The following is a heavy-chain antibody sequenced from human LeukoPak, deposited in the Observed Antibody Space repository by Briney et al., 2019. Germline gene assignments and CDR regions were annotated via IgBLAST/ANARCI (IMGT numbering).Heavy chain of an antibody. CDR3: ARDLDYGGYSNFDY. V-gene: IGHV3-74*01. CDR1: GSTFRSNW. D-gene: IGHD4-23*01. J-gene: IGHJ4*02. Sequence: GGSLRLSCAASGSTFRSNWMHWVRQAPGKGLVWVSRIKSDGSSTSYADSVKGRFTISRDNAKNTLYLQMNSLRAEDTAVYYCARDLDYGGYSNFDYWGQGTLVTVSS. CDR2: IKSDGSST.